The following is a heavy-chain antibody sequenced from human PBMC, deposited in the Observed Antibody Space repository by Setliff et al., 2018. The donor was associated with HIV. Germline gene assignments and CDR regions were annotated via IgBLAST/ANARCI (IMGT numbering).Heavy chain of an antibody. Sequence: SETLSLTCTVSGGYVSSGSYYWSWIRQPPGKGLWWIGYIYYSGSTNYNPSLKSRVTISVDTSKNQFSLKLSSVTAADTAVYYCARANFWSGYRYYYYYMDVWGKGTTVTVSS. CDR1: GGYVSSGSYY. CDR3: ARANFWSGYRYYYYYMDV. V-gene: IGHV4-61*01. CDR2: IYYSGST. D-gene: IGHD3-3*01. J-gene: IGHJ6*03.